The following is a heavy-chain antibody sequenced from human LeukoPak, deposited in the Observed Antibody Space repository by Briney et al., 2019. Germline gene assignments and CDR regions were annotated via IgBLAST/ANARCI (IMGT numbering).Heavy chain of an antibody. D-gene: IGHD3-10*01. CDR2: IRYDGSYK. J-gene: IGHJ4*02. V-gene: IGHV3-30*02. CDR3: AKNYGFDY. Sequence: GGSLRLSCAASGFTFSIYGMHWVRQAPGKGLEWVAFIRYDGSYKYYADSVKGRFTISRDNSKNTLYLQMNSLRVEDTAVYYCAKNYGFDYWGQGTLVTVSS. CDR1: GFTFSIYG.